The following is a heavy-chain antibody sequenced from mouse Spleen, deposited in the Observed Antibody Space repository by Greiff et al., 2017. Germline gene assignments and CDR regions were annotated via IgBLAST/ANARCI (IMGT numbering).Heavy chain of an antibody. Sequence: EVQLQESGPGLVKPSQSLSLTCSVTGYSITSGYYWNWIRQFPGNKLEWMGYISYDGSNNYNPSLKNRISITRDTSKNQFFLKLNSVTTEDTATYYCARDHELVYAMDYWGQGTSVTVSS. J-gene: IGHJ4*01. CDR2: ISYDGSN. CDR1: GYSITSGYY. V-gene: IGHV3-6*01. CDR3: ARDHELVYAMDY.